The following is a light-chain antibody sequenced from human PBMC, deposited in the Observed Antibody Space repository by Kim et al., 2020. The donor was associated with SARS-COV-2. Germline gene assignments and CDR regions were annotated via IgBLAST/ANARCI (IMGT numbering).Light chain of an antibody. J-gene: IGKJ2*01. V-gene: IGKV3-20*01. CDR3: QQYGSSPYT. CDR2: GAS. Sequence: EIVLTQSPGTLSLSPGERATLSRRASQSVSSSYLAWYQQKPGQAPRLLIYGASSRATGIPDRFSGSGSGTDFTLTISRLEPEDFAVYYCQQYGSSPYTFGQGTKLEI. CDR1: QSVSSSY.